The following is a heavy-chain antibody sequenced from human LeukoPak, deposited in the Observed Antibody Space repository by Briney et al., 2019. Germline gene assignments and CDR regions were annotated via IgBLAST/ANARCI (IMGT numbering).Heavy chain of an antibody. CDR1: GFTFSSYS. CDR2: ISSSSSYI. D-gene: IGHD2-2*01. Sequence: GGSLRLSCAASGFTFSSYSMNWVRQAPGKGLEWGSSISSSSSYIYYADSVKGRFTISRDNAKNSLYLQMNSLRAEDTAVYYCASVRYCSSTSCLEGALDPWGQGTLVTVSS. V-gene: IGHV3-21*01. J-gene: IGHJ5*02. CDR3: ASVRYCSSTSCLEGALDP.